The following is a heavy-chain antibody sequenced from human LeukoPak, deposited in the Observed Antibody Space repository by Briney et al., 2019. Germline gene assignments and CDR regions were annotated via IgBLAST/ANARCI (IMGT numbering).Heavy chain of an antibody. D-gene: IGHD3-9*01. J-gene: IGHJ4*02. V-gene: IGHV4-30-4*01. CDR3: ARFHQVLRYFDWPKYYFDY. Sequence: SQTLSLTCTVSGGSISSGDYYWSWIRQPPGKGLEWIGYIYYSRSTYYNPSLKSRVTISVDTSKNQFSLKLSSVTAPDTAVYYCARFHQVLRYFDWPKYYFDYWGQGTLVTVSS. CDR2: IYYSRST. CDR1: GGSISSGDYY.